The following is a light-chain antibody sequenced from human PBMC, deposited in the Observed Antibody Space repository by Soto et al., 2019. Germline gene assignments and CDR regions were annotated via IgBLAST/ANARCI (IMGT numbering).Light chain of an antibody. CDR1: QAIGSY. J-gene: IGKJ4*01. V-gene: IGKV1-9*01. Sequence: IQLTQSPSSLSASVGDRVTITCRSSQAIGSYLAWYQQKPGKAPSLLIYGASTLQTGISSRFSGSGSGTDFSLTISNLQPEDFATYYCQQVNSYPVVTFGGGTKVEVK. CDR3: QQVNSYPVVT. CDR2: GAS.